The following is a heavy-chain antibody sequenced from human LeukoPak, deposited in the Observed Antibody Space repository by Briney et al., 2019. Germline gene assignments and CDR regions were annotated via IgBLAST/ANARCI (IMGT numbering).Heavy chain of an antibody. D-gene: IGHD1-26*01. J-gene: IGHJ3*02. CDR1: GGSISNGGYS. V-gene: IGHV4-30-2*01. Sequence: SETLSLTCTVSGGSISNGGYSWSWIRQPPGEGLEWIGYIYHSGSTYYNPSLKSRVTIPVDRSKNQFSLKLSSVTAADTAVYYCARGELTVGATDAFDIWGQGTMVTVSS. CDR3: ARGELTVGATDAFDI. CDR2: IYHSGST.